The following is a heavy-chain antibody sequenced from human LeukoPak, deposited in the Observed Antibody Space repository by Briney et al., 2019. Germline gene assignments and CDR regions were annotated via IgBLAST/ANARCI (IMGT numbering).Heavy chain of an antibody. V-gene: IGHV3-7*01. CDR2: INQDGSEK. D-gene: IGHD3-3*01. Sequence: GGSLRLSCVASGFTFSSIWMSWVRQAPGKGLEWVANINQDGSEKYYVDSVKGRFTISRDNAKNSLYLQMNSLRGEDTAVYYCARDTYYDFWSGYYSGGLDYWGQGTLVSVSS. J-gene: IGHJ4*02. CDR1: GFTFSSIW. CDR3: ARDTYYDFWSGYYSGGLDY.